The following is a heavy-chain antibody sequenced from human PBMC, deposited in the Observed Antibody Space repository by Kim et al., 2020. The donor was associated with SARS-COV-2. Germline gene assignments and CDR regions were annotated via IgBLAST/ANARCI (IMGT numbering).Heavy chain of an antibody. CDR2: IKQDGSEK. V-gene: IGHV3-7*05. J-gene: IGHJ4*02. D-gene: IGHD2-2*01. CDR3: ARDGGCTSTRCHLDY. CDR1: GFTFSSYW. Sequence: GGSLRHSCAASGFTFSSYWMSWVRQAPGKGLEWVANIKQDGSEKYYVDSVKGRFTISRDNGKNSLYLQMNSLRAEDTAVYYCARDGGCTSTRCHLDYWGQGTLVTVSS.